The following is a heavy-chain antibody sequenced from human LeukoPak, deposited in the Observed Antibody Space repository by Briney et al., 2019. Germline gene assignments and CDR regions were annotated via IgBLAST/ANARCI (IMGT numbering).Heavy chain of an antibody. D-gene: IGHD2-21*02. CDR2: ISYDGSNK. CDR3: ARDLRAYCGGDCYPS. Sequence: GGSLRLSCAASGFTFSSYAMHWVRQAPGKGLEWVAVISYDGSNKYYADSVKGRFTISRDNSKNTLYLQMNSLRAEDTAVYYCARDLRAYCGGDCYPSWGQGTLVTVSS. V-gene: IGHV3-30*04. CDR1: GFTFSSYA. J-gene: IGHJ4*02.